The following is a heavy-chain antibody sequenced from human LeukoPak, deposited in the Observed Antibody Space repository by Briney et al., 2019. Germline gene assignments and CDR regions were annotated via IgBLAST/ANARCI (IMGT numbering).Heavy chain of an antibody. CDR2: ISGSGGST. J-gene: IGHJ4*02. D-gene: IGHD3-9*01. CDR3: AKAYYDILTGYFPPDY. V-gene: IGHV3-23*01. CDR1: GFTFISYA. Sequence: GSSRRISCAASGFTFISYAMSWVRQARGRGLEWVSAISGSGGSTYYADSVKGRFTISRDKSRNTLYLQMNSLRPDDTAVYYCAKAYYDILTGYFPPDYWGQGTLVTVSS.